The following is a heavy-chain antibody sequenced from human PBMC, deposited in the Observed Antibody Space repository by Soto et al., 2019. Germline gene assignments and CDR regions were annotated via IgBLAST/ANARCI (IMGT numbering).Heavy chain of an antibody. CDR2: ISSSSSYI. V-gene: IGHV3-21*01. CDR3: ARELYGSGSYYSGHYFDY. J-gene: IGHJ4*02. D-gene: IGHD3-10*01. Sequence: EVQLVESGGGLVKPGGSLRLSCAASGFTFSSYSMNWVRQAPGKGLEWVSSISSSSSYIYYADSVKGQFTISRDNAKNSLYLQMNSLRAEDTAVYYCARELYGSGSYYSGHYFDYWGQGTLVTVSS. CDR1: GFTFSSYS.